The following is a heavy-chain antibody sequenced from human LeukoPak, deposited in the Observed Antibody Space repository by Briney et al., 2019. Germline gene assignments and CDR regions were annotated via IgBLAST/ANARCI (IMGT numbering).Heavy chain of an antibody. CDR1: GGSISSSSYY. V-gene: IGHV4-39*01. D-gene: IGHD4-17*01. CDR3: VTTDYYYYMDV. J-gene: IGHJ6*03. CDR2: IYYSGST. Sequence: SETLSLTCTVSGGSISSSSYYWGWIRQPPGKGLEWIGSIYYSGSTYYNPSLKSRVTISVDTSKNQFSLKLSSVTAADTAVYYCVTTDYYYYMDVWGKGTTVTISS.